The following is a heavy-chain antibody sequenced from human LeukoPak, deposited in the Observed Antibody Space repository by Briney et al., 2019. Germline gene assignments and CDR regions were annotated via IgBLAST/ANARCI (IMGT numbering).Heavy chain of an antibody. Sequence: SETLSLTCTVSGGSISSSSYYWGWIRQPPGKGLEWIGSIYYSGSTYYNPSLKSRVTISVDTSKNQFPLKLSSVTAADTAVYYCASPKAIRFSEWLLFDYWGQGTLVTVSS. CDR1: GGSISSSSYY. V-gene: IGHV4-39*01. D-gene: IGHD3-3*01. CDR3: ASPKAIRFSEWLLFDY. CDR2: IYYSGST. J-gene: IGHJ4*02.